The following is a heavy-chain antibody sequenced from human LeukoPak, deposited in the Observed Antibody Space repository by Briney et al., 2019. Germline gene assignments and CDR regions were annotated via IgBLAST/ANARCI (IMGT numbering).Heavy chain of an antibody. V-gene: IGHV4-59*01. D-gene: IGHD3-22*01. CDR1: GGSISSYY. CDR2: VSYSGTT. CDR3: ARGRYYYDSSGPGYFDL. J-gene: IGHJ2*01. Sequence: SETLSLTCTVSGGSISSYYWTWIRQPPGKGLEWIGYVSYSGTTKYNPSLKSRVTMSVDMSKNRLSLRLTSVTAADTAVYYCARGRYYYDSSGPGYFDLWGRGALVTVSS.